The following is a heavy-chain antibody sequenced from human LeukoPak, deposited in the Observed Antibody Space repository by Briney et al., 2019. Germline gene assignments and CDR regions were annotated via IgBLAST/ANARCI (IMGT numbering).Heavy chain of an antibody. CDR2: ISSGNHM. Sequence: MAGGSLRLSCAASGFTFTSYAMSWVRQAPGKGLEYVSSISSGNHMYYGDSVKGRFTISRDNARNSLFLQMNNLRGEDTAVYYCAREDCSNVRCYGASDAWGQGTLVTVSS. D-gene: IGHD2-2*01. J-gene: IGHJ5*02. V-gene: IGHV3-21*01. CDR1: GFTFTSYA. CDR3: AREDCSNVRCYGASDA.